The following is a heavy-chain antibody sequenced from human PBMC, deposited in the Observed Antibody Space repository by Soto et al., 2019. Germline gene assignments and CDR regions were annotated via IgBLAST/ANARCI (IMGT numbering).Heavy chain of an antibody. V-gene: IGHV4-30-4*01. Sequence: QVQLQESGPGLVKPSQTLSLTCTVSGGSISSGNYYWSWIRQPPGKGLEWIGYIYYSGSTYYNPSLKSRVTISVGTSKNQFSLKLSSVTAADTAVYYCDGYCSGGSCYSGGAFDIWGQGTMVTVSS. CDR3: DGYCSGGSCYSGGAFDI. D-gene: IGHD2-15*01. J-gene: IGHJ3*02. CDR2: IYYSGST. CDR1: GGSISSGNYY.